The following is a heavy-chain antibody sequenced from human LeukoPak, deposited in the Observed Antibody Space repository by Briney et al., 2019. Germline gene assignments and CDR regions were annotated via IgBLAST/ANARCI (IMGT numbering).Heavy chain of an antibody. D-gene: IGHD3-10*01. Sequence: SETLSLTCTVSGGSISSSSYYWGWIRQPPGKELQWIASVYYSGRTNYSPSLKSRVTISVDTSEKQFSLQLNSVTAADTAMYYCARSSLLWFGELLSYYMDVWGKGTTVTISS. V-gene: IGHV4-39*01. CDR1: GGSISSSSYY. CDR2: VYYSGRT. CDR3: ARSSLLWFGELLSYYMDV. J-gene: IGHJ6*03.